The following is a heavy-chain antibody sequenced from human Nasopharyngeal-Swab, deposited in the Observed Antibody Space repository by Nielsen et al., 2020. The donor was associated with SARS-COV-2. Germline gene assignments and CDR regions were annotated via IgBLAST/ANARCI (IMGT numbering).Heavy chain of an antibody. CDR3: ARTGRDAFDI. CDR2: IIPNSGGT. V-gene: IGHV1-2*06. CDR1: GYTFTGYY. J-gene: IGHJ3*02. Sequence: ASVKVSCKASGYTFTGYYMHWVRQAPGQGLEWMGRIIPNSGGTNYAQKFQGRVTMTRDTSISTAYMELSRLRYDETAVYYCARTGRDAFDIWGQGTMVTVSS.